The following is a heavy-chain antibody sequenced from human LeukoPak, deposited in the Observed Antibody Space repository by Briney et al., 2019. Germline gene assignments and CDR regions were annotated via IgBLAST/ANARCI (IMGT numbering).Heavy chain of an antibody. J-gene: IGHJ4*02. CDR2: IISSGGST. CDR3: AKDKLGAGDY. V-gene: IGHV3-23*01. Sequence: PGGSLRLSFAASGLTFSSHGLSWVRQAPGKGLEWVSTIISSGGSTYYADSVKGRFTISRDNSKNTLSLQMNSLRTEDTAVYYCAKDKLGAGDYWGQGTLVTVSS. CDR1: GLTFSSHG. D-gene: IGHD1-26*01.